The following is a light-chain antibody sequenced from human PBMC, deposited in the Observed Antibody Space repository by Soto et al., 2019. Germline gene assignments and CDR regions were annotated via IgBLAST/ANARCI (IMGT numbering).Light chain of an antibody. CDR3: SSYVGTNSYV. Sequence: SVLTQPPSASGSPGQSVTISCPGTSSDVGGYNYVSWYQHHPGKAPKLIIYEVYKRPSGVPDRFSGSKSGNTAALTVYGLQAEDEADYYCSSYVGTNSYVFGTGTKVTVL. J-gene: IGLJ1*01. CDR2: EVY. CDR1: SSDVGGYNY. V-gene: IGLV2-8*01.